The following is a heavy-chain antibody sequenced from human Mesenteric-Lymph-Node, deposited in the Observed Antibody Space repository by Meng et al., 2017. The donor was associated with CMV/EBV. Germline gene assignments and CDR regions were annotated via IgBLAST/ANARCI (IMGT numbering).Heavy chain of an antibody. CDR2: ISYDGSNK. V-gene: IGHV3-30-3*01. CDR3: ARGVGIVVVPAALY. D-gene: IGHD2-2*03. J-gene: IGHJ4*02. Sequence: GSLRLSCAASGFTFSSYAMHWVRQAPGKGLEWVAVISYDGSNKYYADSVKGRFTISRDNSKNTLYLQMNSLRAEDTAVYYCARGVGIVVVPAALYWGQGTLVTVSS. CDR1: GFTFSSYA.